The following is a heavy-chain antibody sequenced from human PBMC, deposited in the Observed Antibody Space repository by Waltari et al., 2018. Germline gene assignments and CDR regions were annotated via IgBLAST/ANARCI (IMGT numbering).Heavy chain of an antibody. D-gene: IGHD5-18*01. CDR3: ARDEYSYGYHY. CDR2: ISPIFSTA. Sequence: QVQLVQSGAEVKKPGSAVEVSCKASGCTFISYAISWGRQAPGQGIEWRGGISPIFSTANYAQKFQGRVTITADESTSTAYMELSSLRSEDTAVYYCARDEYSYGYHYWGQGTLVTVSS. CDR1: GCTFISYA. V-gene: IGHV1-69*12. J-gene: IGHJ4*02.